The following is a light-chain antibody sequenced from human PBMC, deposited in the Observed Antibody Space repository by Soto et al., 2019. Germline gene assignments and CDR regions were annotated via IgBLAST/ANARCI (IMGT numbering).Light chain of an antibody. J-gene: IGKJ5*01. V-gene: IGKV3-20*01. CDR3: QLYGASPRST. CDR1: QSVNSTY. Sequence: EIVLTQSPGTLSLSPGERATLSCRASQSVNSTYLAWYQQKPGQAPRLLIYGASNSATGIPDRFRGNGSGTYFAVTISRLGPGGLAVYYWQLYGASPRSTFGQGTRLEAK. CDR2: GAS.